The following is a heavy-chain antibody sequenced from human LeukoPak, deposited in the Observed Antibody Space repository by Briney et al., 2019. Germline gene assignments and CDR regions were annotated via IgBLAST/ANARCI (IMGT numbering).Heavy chain of an antibody. J-gene: IGHJ6*02. D-gene: IGHD3-3*01. CDR2: IIPIFGTA. CDR1: GGTFSIYA. Sequence: ASVKVSCKASGGTFSIYAISWVRQAPGQGLEWMGGIIPIFGTANYAQKFQGRVTITADESTSTAYMELSSLRSEDTAVYYCARGGVLRFLEWYYGMDVWGQGTTVTVSS. V-gene: IGHV1-69*13. CDR3: ARGGVLRFLEWYYGMDV.